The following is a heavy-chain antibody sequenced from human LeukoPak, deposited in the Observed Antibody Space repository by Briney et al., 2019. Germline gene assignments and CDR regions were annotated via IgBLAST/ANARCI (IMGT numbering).Heavy chain of an antibody. D-gene: IGHD1-26*01. CDR3: ASSKISGSYFLGPPTNYFDY. CDR2: IIPIFGTA. V-gene: IGHV1-69*05. J-gene: IGHJ4*02. Sequence: SVKVSCKASGGTFSSYAISWVRQAPGQGLEWMGGIIPIFGTANCAQKFQGRITITTDESTSTAYMELSSLRSEDTAVYYCASSKISGSYFLGPPTNYFDYWGQGTLVTVSS. CDR1: GGTFSSYA.